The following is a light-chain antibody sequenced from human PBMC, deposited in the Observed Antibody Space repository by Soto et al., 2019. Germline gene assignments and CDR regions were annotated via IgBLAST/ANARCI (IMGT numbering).Light chain of an antibody. CDR3: QSYDSSNAV. CDR1: SGSIASNY. CDR2: EDN. J-gene: IGLJ7*01. Sequence: NFMLTQPHSVSESPGKTVTISCTRRSGSIASNYVQWYQQRPGSSPTTVIYEDNQRPSGVPDRFSGSIDSSSNSASLTISGLKTEDVADYYCQSYDSSNAVFGGGTQLTVL. V-gene: IGLV6-57*01.